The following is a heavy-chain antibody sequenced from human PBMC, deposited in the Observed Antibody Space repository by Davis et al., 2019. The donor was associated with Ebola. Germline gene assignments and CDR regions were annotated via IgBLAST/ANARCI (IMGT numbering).Heavy chain of an antibody. J-gene: IGHJ5*02. V-gene: IGHV3-7*03. Sequence: GESLKISCAASGFTFSNYAMSWVRQAPGKGLEWVANIKQDGSEKYHVDSVKGRFTISRDNAKNSLYLQMNSLRAEDTAVYYCARGPVEMATSVWFDPWGQGTLVTVSS. CDR2: IKQDGSEK. CDR3: ARGPVEMATSVWFDP. CDR1: GFTFSNYA. D-gene: IGHD5-24*01.